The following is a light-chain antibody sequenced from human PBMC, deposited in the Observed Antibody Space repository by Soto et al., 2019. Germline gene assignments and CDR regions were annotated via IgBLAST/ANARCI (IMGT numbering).Light chain of an antibody. CDR3: SSYTTKSTLG. Sequence: QSVLTQPASVSGSPGQSITISCTGTSSDVGGYNYVSWYQHHPGKAPKLMIYQVSNRPSGVSNRFSGSKSANTASLTISGLQAEDEADYYCSSYTTKSTLGFGGGTKLTVL. CDR1: SSDVGGYNY. J-gene: IGLJ2*01. CDR2: QVS. V-gene: IGLV2-14*01.